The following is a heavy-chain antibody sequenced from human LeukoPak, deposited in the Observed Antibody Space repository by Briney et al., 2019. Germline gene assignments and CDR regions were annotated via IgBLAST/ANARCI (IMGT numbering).Heavy chain of an antibody. V-gene: IGHV3-33*01. J-gene: IGHJ4*02. CDR3: ARDCYDSSGYSAPGDY. CDR1: GFTFSSYG. CDR2: IWYDGSNK. Sequence: GGSLRLSCAASGFTFSSYGMHWVRQAPGKGLEWVAVIWYDGSNKYYADSVKGRFTISRDNSKNTLYLQMNSLRAEDTAVYYCARDCYDSSGYSAPGDYWGQGTLVTVSS. D-gene: IGHD3-22*01.